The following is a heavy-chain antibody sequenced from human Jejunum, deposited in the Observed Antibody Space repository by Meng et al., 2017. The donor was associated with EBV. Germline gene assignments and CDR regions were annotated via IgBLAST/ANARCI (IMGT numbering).Heavy chain of an antibody. D-gene: IGHD2-15*01. J-gene: IGHJ4*02. CDR2: MSYRGST. CDR3: ARKVDCSGTCYGE. CDR1: GGSISSRSYY. Sequence: QVQLQESGPGLVKPSETLSLTGIVSGGSISSRSYYWGWIRQPPGKGLEYIGSMSYRGSTYYNPSLKSRVTITLDTSKNQFSLKLSSVTAADTAVYYCARKVDCSGTCYGEWGQGTLGNVSS. V-gene: IGHV4-39*01.